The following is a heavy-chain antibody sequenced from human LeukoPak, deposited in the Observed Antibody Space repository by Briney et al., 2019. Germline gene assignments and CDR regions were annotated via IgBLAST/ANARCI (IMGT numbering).Heavy chain of an antibody. CDR2: IYYSGST. D-gene: IGHD3-3*01. Sequence: SETLSLTCTVSGGSISSYSWSWIRQPPGKGLEWIGYIYYSGSTNYNPSLKSRVTISVDTSKNQFSLKLSSVTAADTAVYYCARYSRDFWSGYYKNYYYGMDVWGQGTTVTVSS. CDR3: ARYSRDFWSGYYKNYYYGMDV. J-gene: IGHJ6*02. CDR1: GGSISSYS. V-gene: IGHV4-59*08.